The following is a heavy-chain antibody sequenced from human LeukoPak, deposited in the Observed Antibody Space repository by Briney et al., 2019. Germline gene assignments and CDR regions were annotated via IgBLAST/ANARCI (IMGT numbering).Heavy chain of an antibody. CDR2: INHSGSA. D-gene: IGHD1/OR15-1a*01. V-gene: IGHV4-34*01. CDR3: ARGGRRTRVDY. CDR1: GGSFSGYY. J-gene: IGHJ4*02. Sequence: PSETLSLTCAVYGGSFSGYYWSWIRQPPGKGLEWIGEINHSGSANYNPSLKSRVTISVDTSKNQFSLKLSSVTAADTAVYYCARGGRRTRVDYWGQGTLVTVSS.